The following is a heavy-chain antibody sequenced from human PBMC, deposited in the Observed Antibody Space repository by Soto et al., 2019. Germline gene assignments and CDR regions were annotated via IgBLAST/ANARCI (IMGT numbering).Heavy chain of an antibody. D-gene: IGHD2-2*01. V-gene: IGHV3-23*01. J-gene: IGHJ6*02. Sequence: PGGSLRLSCAASGFTFSSYAMSWVRQAPGKGLEWVSAISGSGGSTYYADSVKGRFTISRDNSKNTLYLQMNSLRAEDTAVYYCAKLSSAVVVPAEGNYYGMDVWGQGTKVTVSS. CDR2: ISGSGGST. CDR3: AKLSSAVVVPAEGNYYGMDV. CDR1: GFTFSSYA.